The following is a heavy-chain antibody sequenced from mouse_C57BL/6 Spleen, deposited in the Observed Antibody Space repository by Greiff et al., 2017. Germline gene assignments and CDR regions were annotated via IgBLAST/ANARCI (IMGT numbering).Heavy chain of an antibody. D-gene: IGHD3-2*02. J-gene: IGHJ3*01. CDR3: ARGAAQATGWFAY. Sequence: QVQLQQPGAELVRPGSSVKLSCKASGYTFTSYWMHWVKQRPIQGLEWIGNIDPSDSETHYNQQFKDKATLPVDKSSSTAYMQLSSLTSEDSAVYYCARGAAQATGWFAYWGQGTLVTVSA. V-gene: IGHV1-52*01. CDR2: IDPSDSET. CDR1: GYTFTSYW.